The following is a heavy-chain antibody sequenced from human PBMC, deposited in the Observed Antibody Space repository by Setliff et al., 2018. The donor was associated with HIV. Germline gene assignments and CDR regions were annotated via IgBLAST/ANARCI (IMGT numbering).Heavy chain of an antibody. CDR1: GGSISSYY. V-gene: IGHV4-59*01. CDR2: IYYSGNT. Sequence: SETLSLTCTVSGGSISSYYWSWIRQPPGKGLEWIGYIYYSGNTNYNPSLKSRVTMSVDTSKNHFSLKLSSVTAADTAVYYCARAGSGYDSHYYYAMDVWGQGTTVTVSS. J-gene: IGHJ6*02. D-gene: IGHD5-12*01. CDR3: ARAGSGYDSHYYYAMDV.